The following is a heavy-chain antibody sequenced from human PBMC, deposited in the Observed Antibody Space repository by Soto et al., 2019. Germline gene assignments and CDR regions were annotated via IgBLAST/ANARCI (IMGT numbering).Heavy chain of an antibody. CDR2: IYHSGST. CDR1: SGSISSSNW. D-gene: IGHD1-20*01. CDR3: ARGTDIAGISYYFDY. J-gene: IGHJ4*02. Sequence: QVQLQESGPGLVKPSGTLSLTCAVSSGSISSSNWWSWVRQPPGKGLEWIGEIYHSGSTNYNPSLNSRVTISVDKSKNQFSLKLSSVTAADTAVYYCARGTDIAGISYYFDYWGQGTLVTVSS. V-gene: IGHV4-4*02.